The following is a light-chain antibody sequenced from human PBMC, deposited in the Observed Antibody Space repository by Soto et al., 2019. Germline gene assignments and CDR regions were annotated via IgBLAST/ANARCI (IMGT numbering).Light chain of an antibody. J-gene: IGLJ2*01. CDR3: QAWESSTVV. CDR1: KLGDKY. Sequence: SYELTQPPSVAVSPGQTASITRSGDKLGDKYACWYQQKPRQSPVPVIEQDSKRPSGIPERFSGSNSGNTATLTISWTQAMEEADSYCQAWESSTVVFGGGTKLTGL. CDR2: QDS. V-gene: IGLV3-1*01.